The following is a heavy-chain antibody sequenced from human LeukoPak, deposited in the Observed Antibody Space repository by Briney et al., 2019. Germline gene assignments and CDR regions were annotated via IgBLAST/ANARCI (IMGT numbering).Heavy chain of an antibody. Sequence: GGSLRLSCAASGFDFSNYVMTWVRQAPGKGLEWVAGITSSGDITYYSDSVKGRFTISRDNSRNTQDLQMNSLRAEDTALYYCAKPPGRSGNWYWEFESWGQGTMVTVSS. J-gene: IGHJ4*02. CDR1: GFDFSNYV. CDR2: ITSSGDIT. CDR3: AKPPGRSGNWYWEFES. D-gene: IGHD1-7*01. V-gene: IGHV3-23*01.